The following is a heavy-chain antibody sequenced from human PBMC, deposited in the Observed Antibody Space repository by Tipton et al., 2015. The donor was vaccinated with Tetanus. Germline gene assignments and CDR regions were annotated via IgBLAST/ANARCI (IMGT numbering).Heavy chain of an antibody. V-gene: IGHV3-7*03. CDR1: GFSVANHW. D-gene: IGHD6-19*01. CDR2: IREDGGET. CDR3: ARDRGEQWTNFYYMDV. Sequence: SLRLSCAASGFSVANHWMSWVRQAPGKGLEWVANIREDGGETKYVDSVKGRFTISRDNAKNAFYLQMNSLRVEDTAVYYCARDRGEQWTNFYYMDVWGKGATVIVSS. J-gene: IGHJ6*03.